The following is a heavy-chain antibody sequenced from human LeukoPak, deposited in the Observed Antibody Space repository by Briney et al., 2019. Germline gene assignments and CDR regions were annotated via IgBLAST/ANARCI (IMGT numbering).Heavy chain of an antibody. Sequence: PGGSLRLSCAASGITFSSYGMSWVRQVPGKGLEWVSSISHTGGSPYYADSVKGRFTVSRDNSKNTLYLQMNSLTVEDTAIYYCAKNADRGAYCRGGSCYPYYYYMDVWGTGTTVTISS. V-gene: IGHV3-23*01. J-gene: IGHJ6*03. CDR3: AKNADRGAYCRGGSCYPYYYYMDV. CDR1: GITFSSYG. CDR2: ISHTGGSP. D-gene: IGHD2-15*01.